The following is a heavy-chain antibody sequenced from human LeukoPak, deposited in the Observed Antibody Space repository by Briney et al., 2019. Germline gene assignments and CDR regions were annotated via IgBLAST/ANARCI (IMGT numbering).Heavy chain of an antibody. CDR1: GGSISSGGYS. V-gene: IGHV4-30-2*01. CDR2: IYHSGST. CDR3: ASGYCSSTSCYEGALSFDP. Sequence: SQTLSLTCAVSGGSISSGGYSWSWIRQPPGKGLEWIEYIYHSGSTYYNPSLKSRVTISVDRSKNQFSLKLSSVTAADTAVYYCASGYCSSTSCYEGALSFDPWGQGTLVTVSS. J-gene: IGHJ5*02. D-gene: IGHD2-2*03.